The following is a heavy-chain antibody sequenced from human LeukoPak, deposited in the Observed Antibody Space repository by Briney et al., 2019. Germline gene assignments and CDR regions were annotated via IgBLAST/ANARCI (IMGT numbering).Heavy chain of an antibody. CDR3: ARLRWPRGGRSSFDY. J-gene: IGHJ4*02. V-gene: IGHV5-51*01. CDR1: GYSFTSHW. Sequence: GESLKISCKGSGYSFTSHWIGWVRQMPGKGLEWMGIVNPDDSDSIYSPSFQGQVTISADESITTAYLQWSSLKASDTAMYYCARLRWPRGGRSSFDYWGQGALVTVSS. CDR2: VNPDDSDS. D-gene: IGHD3-10*01.